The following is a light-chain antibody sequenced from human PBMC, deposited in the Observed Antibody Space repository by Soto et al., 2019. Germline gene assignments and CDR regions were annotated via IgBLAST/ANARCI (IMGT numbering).Light chain of an antibody. V-gene: IGLV2-11*01. CDR1: SSDVGGYNY. Sequence: QSALTQPRSVSGSPGQSVTISCTGTSSDVGGYNYVSWYQQHPGKAPKLMIYDVSKWPSGVPDRFSGSTSGNTASLTISGLQAEDEADYYCCSYAGNSLWVFGGGTKVTVL. CDR2: DVS. J-gene: IGLJ3*02. CDR3: CSYAGNSLWV.